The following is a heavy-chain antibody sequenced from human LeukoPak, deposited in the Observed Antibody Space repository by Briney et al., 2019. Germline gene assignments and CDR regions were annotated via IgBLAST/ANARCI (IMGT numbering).Heavy chain of an antibody. D-gene: IGHD3-9*01. CDR3: ARLHYDILTGYYGGAFDI. V-gene: IGHV4-34*01. J-gene: IGHJ3*02. Sequence: PSETLSLTCAVYGGSFSGYYWSWIRQPPGKGLEWIGEINHSGSTNYNPSLKSRVTISVDTSKNQFSLKLSSVTAADTAVYYCARLHYDILTGYYGGAFDIWGQGTMVTVSS. CDR1: GGSFSGYY. CDR2: INHSGST.